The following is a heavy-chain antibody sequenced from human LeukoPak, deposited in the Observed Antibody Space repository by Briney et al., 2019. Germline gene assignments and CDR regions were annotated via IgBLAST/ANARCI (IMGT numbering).Heavy chain of an antibody. J-gene: IGHJ4*02. V-gene: IGHV3-30*04. Sequence: PGGSLRLSCAASGFTFSSYVMHWVRQAPGKGLEWVAAISYDGSNKNYADSVKGRFTISRDNSKNTLYLQMNSLRAEDTAVYYCARHVVAVGFDYWGQGTLVTVSS. D-gene: IGHD3-22*01. CDR1: GFTFSSYV. CDR3: ARHVVAVGFDY. CDR2: ISYDGSNK.